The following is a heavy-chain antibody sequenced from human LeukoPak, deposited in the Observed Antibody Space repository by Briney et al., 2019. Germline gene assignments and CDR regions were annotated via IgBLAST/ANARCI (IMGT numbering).Heavy chain of an antibody. V-gene: IGHV1-18*01. Sequence: ASVKVSCKASGYTFTSHGIIWVRQAPGQGLEWMGWISGYNGNTKYAQKLQGRVTMTIDTSTSTAYMELRSLRSDDTAVYYCARVLPYYYGMDVWGQGTTVTVSS. J-gene: IGHJ6*02. CDR2: ISGYNGNT. CDR1: GYTFTSHG. D-gene: IGHD2-15*01. CDR3: ARVLPYYYGMDV.